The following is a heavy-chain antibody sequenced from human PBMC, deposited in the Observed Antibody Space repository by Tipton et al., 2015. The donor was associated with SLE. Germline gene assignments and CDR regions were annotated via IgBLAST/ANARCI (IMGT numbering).Heavy chain of an antibody. J-gene: IGHJ3*02. CDR2: IYYSGST. D-gene: IGHD4-11*01. CDR1: VDSISNSRYY. CDR3: AKTLNYGDAFDI. Sequence: TLSLTCTVSVDSISNSRYYWGWIRQPPGKGLEWIASIYYSGSTYYNPSLKSRVTISVDTSKNQFSLKLSSVTAADTAVYYCAKTLNYGDAFDIWGQGTMVTVSS. V-gene: IGHV4-39*01.